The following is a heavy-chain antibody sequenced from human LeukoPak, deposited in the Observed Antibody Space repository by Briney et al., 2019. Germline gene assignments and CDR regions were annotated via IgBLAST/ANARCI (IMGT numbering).Heavy chain of an antibody. CDR3: ARGKRYCSSTSCYRGAFDI. Sequence: SETLSLTCAVYGGSFSGYYWSWIRQPPGKGLEWTGEINHSGSTNYNPSLKSRVTISVDTSKNQFSLKLSSVTAADTAVYYCARGKRYCSSTSCYRGAFDIWGQGTMVTVSS. J-gene: IGHJ3*02. CDR1: GGSFSGYY. V-gene: IGHV4-34*01. CDR2: INHSGST. D-gene: IGHD2-2*01.